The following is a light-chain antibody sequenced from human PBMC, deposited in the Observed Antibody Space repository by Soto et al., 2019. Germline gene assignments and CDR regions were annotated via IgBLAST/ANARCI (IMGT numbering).Light chain of an antibody. CDR2: EVI. V-gene: IGLV2-14*01. J-gene: IGLJ3*02. Sequence: QSALTQPASVTGSPGQSITISCTGTSSDIGRYDYVSWFQHHPGRAPRLLIYEVINRPSGVSTRFSGSKSGNTASLTISGLQTEDAADFYCCSFTTSKTWVFGGGTKLTVL. CDR3: CSFTTSKTWV. CDR1: SSDIGRYDY.